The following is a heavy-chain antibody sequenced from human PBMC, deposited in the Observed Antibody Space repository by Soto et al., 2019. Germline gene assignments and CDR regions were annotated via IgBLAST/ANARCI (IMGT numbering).Heavy chain of an antibody. V-gene: IGHV4-31*03. J-gene: IGHJ4*02. CDR3: ARDTQRGYSGYFDS. Sequence: QVQLQESGPGLVKPSQTLSLSCTVSGGSLSSGGYYWSWIRQHPGKGLEWIGFIHYRGSTYYNPSLKSRVTIPVDTSQNQFSLKLSSVTAADRAVYYCARDTQRGYSGYFDSWGQGTLVTVSS. CDR1: GGSLSSGGYY. CDR2: IHYRGST. D-gene: IGHD5-12*01.